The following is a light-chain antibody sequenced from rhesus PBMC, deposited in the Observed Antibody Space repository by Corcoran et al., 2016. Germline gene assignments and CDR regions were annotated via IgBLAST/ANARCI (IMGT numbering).Light chain of an antibody. V-gene: IGKV1-46*01. CDR1: QSFSSS. CDR3: QQYYSYPWT. Sequence: DIQMTQSPSSLSASVGDTVTIICRASQSFSSSLAWYQQKLGKAPELLIYRASSLQYGVSSRFRGSKSGTDFTLTLRSLPPEDITNSYCQQYYSYPWTFGRGTKVEIK. J-gene: IGKJ1*01. CDR2: RAS.